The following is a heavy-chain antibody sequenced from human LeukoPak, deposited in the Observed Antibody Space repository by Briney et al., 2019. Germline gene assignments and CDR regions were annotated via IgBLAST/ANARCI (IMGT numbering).Heavy chain of an antibody. J-gene: IGHJ4*02. CDR1: GFTFNSYG. V-gene: IGHV3-30*02. Sequence: GGSLRLACVASGFTFNSYGMNWVRQAPGKELHLVSFLRYDGINQHYADSVGGRFTVSRDNPNNTLYLQMNSLRPEDTAVYYCAKDPVAGAPAYYFDNWGQGTLVTVSS. CDR2: LRYDGINQ. CDR3: AKDPVAGAPAYYFDN. D-gene: IGHD6-19*01.